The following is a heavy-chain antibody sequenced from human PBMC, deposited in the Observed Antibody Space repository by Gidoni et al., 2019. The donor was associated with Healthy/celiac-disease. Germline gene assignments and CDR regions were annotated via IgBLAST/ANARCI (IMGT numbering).Heavy chain of an antibody. CDR3: ARDPNYYDSSGLGGDV. CDR2: IITSFGTA. D-gene: IGHD3-22*01. J-gene: IGHJ6*02. CDR1: GGTLSSYA. Sequence: QVQLVQSGAEVKKPGSSVKVSCKASGGTLSSYAISWVRQAPGQGLEWMGGIITSFGTANYEQKFQGRVTITADESTSTAYMELSSLRSEDTAVYYCARDPNYYDSSGLGGDVWGQGTTVTVSS. V-gene: IGHV1-69*01.